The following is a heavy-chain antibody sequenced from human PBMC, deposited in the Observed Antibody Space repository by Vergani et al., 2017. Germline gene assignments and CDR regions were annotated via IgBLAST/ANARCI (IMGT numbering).Heavy chain of an antibody. D-gene: IGHD3-10*01. Sequence: EVQLLESGGGLVQPGGSLRLSCAASGFTFSSYAMSWVRQAPGKGLEWVSVIYSGGSSTYYADSVKGRFTISRDNSKNTLYLQMNSLRAEDTAVYYCATALVGPGSWGVLDYWGQGTLVTVSS. CDR1: GFTFSSYA. CDR2: IYSGGSST. CDR3: ATALVGPGSWGVLDY. V-gene: IGHV3-23*03. J-gene: IGHJ4*02.